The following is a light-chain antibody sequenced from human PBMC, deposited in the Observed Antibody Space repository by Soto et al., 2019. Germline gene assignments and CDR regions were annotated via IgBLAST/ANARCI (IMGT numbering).Light chain of an antibody. J-gene: IGKJ1*01. CDR2: LGS. CDR3: LQALQTPPWT. Sequence: DIVLTQSPLSLAVTPGEPASISCRSSQSLLHSDGYNYLDWYLQKPGQSPQLLICLGSSRAYGVPDRFSGSGSGTDFTLKISRVEAEYVGVYYCLQALQTPPWTFGQGTKVDIK. V-gene: IGKV2-28*01. CDR1: QSLLHSDGYNY.